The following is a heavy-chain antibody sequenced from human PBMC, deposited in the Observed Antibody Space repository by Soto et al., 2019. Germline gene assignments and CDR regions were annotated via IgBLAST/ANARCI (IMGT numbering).Heavy chain of an antibody. CDR3: ARGRGYSSGWSPD. CDR2: IIPILGIA. CDR1: GGTFSSYT. V-gene: IGHV1-69*02. J-gene: IGHJ4*02. Sequence: QVQLVQSGAEVKKPGSSVKVSCKASGGTFSSYTISWVRQAPGQGLEWMGRIIPILGIANYAQKFQGRVTSTADKSTSTAYMELSSVRSEDTAVYYCARGRGYSSGWSPDWGQGTLVTVSS. D-gene: IGHD6-19*01.